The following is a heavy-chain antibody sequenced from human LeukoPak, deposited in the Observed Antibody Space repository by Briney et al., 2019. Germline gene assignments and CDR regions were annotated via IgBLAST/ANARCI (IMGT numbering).Heavy chain of an antibody. J-gene: IGHJ4*02. D-gene: IGHD3-22*01. CDR2: IWYDGSNI. Sequence: GRSLRLSCAASGFTFSSYGMHWVRQAPGKGLEWLALIWYDGSNIYYADPVKGRFAISRDNSKNTLYLQINSLRAEDTAVYYCARARNDYDTSSFSALDYWGQGTLVTVSS. V-gene: IGHV3-33*01. CDR1: GFTFSSYG. CDR3: ARARNDYDTSSFSALDY.